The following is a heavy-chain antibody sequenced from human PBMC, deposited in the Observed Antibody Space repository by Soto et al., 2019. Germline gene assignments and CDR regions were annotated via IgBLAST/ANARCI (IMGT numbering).Heavy chain of an antibody. D-gene: IGHD2-2*01. Sequence: SVKVSCKASGYTFTGYYMHWVRQAPGQGLEWMGRIIPILGIANYAQKFQGRVTITADKSTSTAYMELSSLRSEDTAVYYCARKRGPYCSSTSCYYDAFDIWGQGTMVTVSS. J-gene: IGHJ3*02. CDR1: GYTFTGYY. V-gene: IGHV1-69*02. CDR3: ARKRGPYCSSTSCYYDAFDI. CDR2: IIPILGIA.